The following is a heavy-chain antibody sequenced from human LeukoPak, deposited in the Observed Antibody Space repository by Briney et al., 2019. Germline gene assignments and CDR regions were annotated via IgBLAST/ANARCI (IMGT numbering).Heavy chain of an antibody. V-gene: IGHV4-30-2*01. J-gene: IGHJ4*02. D-gene: IGHD4-23*01. Sequence: PSQTLSLTCAVSGGSISSGGYSWSWIRQPPGKGLEWIGYIYHSGSTTYNPSLESRVTISVDTSKNQFSLKLSSVTAADTAVYYCARGGGKTPPIDYWGQGTLVTVSS. CDR2: IYHSGST. CDR1: GGSISSGGYS. CDR3: ARGGGKTPPIDY.